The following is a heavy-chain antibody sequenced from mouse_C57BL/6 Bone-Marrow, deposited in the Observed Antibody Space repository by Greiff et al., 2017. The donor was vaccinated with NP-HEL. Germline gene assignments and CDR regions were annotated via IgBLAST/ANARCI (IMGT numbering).Heavy chain of an antibody. CDR2: IYPGGGYT. Sequence: QVQLKESGAELVRPGTSVKMSCKASGYTFTNYWIGWAKQRPGHGLEWIGDIYPGGGYTNYNEKFKGKATLTADKSSSTAYMQFSSLTSEDSAIYYCARANGYYVFDYWGQGTTLTVSS. CDR3: ARANGYYVFDY. CDR1: GYTFTNYW. V-gene: IGHV1-63*01. D-gene: IGHD2-3*01. J-gene: IGHJ2*01.